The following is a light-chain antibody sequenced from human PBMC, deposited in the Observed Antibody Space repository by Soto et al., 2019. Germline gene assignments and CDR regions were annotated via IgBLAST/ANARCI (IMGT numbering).Light chain of an antibody. CDR3: QQYSRYSA. J-gene: IGKJ2*01. Sequence: DIQLTQSPSFLSASVGDRVTITCRASQSINSWLAWYQQKPGKAPELLIYQASILEPGVPSRFSGSGSGTEFTLTISSLQPDDFATYYCQQYSRYSAFGQGTKVDI. CDR1: QSINSW. CDR2: QAS. V-gene: IGKV1-5*03.